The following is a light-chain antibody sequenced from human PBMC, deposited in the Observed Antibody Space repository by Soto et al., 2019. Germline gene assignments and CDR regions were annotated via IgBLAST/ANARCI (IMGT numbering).Light chain of an antibody. CDR3: SSYTRSNTQV. J-gene: IGLJ1*01. CDR1: STDVGGYDY. V-gene: IGLV2-14*01. Sequence: QSALTEPASGSGSPGGSITISCTGTSTDVGGYDYVSWFQQHPGRAPKLIIYDVSIRPSGVSNRFSGSKSGNTASLIISGLQAEEETDYYCSSYTRSNTQVFGTGTKVPVL. CDR2: DVS.